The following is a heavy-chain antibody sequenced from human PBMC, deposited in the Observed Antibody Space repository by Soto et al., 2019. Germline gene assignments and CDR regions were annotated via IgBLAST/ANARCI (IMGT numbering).Heavy chain of an antibody. CDR2: INHSGST. CDR1: GGSFSGYY. V-gene: IGHV4-34*01. Sequence: QVQLQQWGAGLLKPSETLSLTCAVYGGSFSGYYWTWIRPPPGTGLEWIGEINHSGSTNDTPSLNTRVTIPVDTSKTPFSLKLPSVSAADTAVYYCARDKITGLFDYWGQGTLVTVSS. J-gene: IGHJ4*02. CDR3: ARDKITGLFDY. D-gene: IGHD2-8*02.